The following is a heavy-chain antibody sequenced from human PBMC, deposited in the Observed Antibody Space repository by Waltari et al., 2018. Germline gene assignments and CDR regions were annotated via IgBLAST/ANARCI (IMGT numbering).Heavy chain of an antibody. CDR3: ARDRGRGLYLDS. Sequence: QVQLQESGPGLVKPSGTLSLTCAVFVDSMSSDDLWNWVRQSPGKGLEWIGQIRRSGRTNYNPSLASRVSVSIDTSNNQFSLKVTSATAADTAVYYCARDRGRGLYLDSWGQGTLVTVSP. D-gene: IGHD2-15*01. CDR2: IRRSGRT. CDR1: VDSMSSDDL. V-gene: IGHV4-4*02. J-gene: IGHJ4*02.